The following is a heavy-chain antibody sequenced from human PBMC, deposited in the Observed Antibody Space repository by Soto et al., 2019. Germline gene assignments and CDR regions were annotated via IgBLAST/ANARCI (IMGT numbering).Heavy chain of an antibody. V-gene: IGHV4-59*01. J-gene: IGHJ4*02. CDR1: GDSISSYY. CDR3: ALRSMAVVPEY. Sequence: QVQLQESGPGLVKPSETLSLTCAVSGDSISSYYCMWIRQPPGKGLESIGYLYYGRSANYNPSLKSRVTLSVGTSKNQCSLELSSITAADTAVYYCALRSMAVVPEYWGQGTLVTVSS. CDR2: LYYGRSA. D-gene: IGHD3-22*01.